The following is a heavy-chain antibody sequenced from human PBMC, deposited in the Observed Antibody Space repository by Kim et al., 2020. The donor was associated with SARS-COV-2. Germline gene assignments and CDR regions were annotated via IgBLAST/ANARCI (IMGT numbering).Heavy chain of an antibody. V-gene: IGHV3-13*01. CDR1: GFIFNHYD. Sequence: GGSLRLSCAASGFIFNHYDMHWIRQAPGKGLEWVSVIGPAGDTYYSGSVKDRFTISRDNTRNTLNLQLNRLIDGDTAVYYCAAAINTGYDGGFDHWGQGTLVTVSS. D-gene: IGHD1-1*01. J-gene: IGHJ5*02. CDR3: AAAINTGYDGGFDH. CDR2: IGPAGDT.